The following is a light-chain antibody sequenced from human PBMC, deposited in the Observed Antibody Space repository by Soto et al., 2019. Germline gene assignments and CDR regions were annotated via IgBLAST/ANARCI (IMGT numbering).Light chain of an antibody. V-gene: IGLV2-23*03. CDR3: CSYAGRSTFGV. Sequence: SALTQPASVSGSPGQSITISCTGTSSDVGSYNLVSWYQHHPGKAPKLMIYEGSKRPSGVSNRFSGSKSGNTASLTISGLQAEDEADYYCCSYAGRSTFGVFGGGTKLTVL. CDR1: SSDVGSYNL. J-gene: IGLJ2*01. CDR2: EGS.